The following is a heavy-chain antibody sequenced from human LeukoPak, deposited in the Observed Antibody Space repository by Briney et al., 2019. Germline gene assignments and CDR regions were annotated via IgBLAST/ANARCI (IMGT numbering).Heavy chain of an antibody. D-gene: IGHD5-12*01. V-gene: IGHV4-59*08. CDR3: ARRDRGLTDAFDI. Sequence: KPSETLSLTCTVSGGSIRSYYWSWIRQPPGKGLEWIGYIYYSGSTNYNPSLKSRVTISVDTSKNQFSLKLSSVTAADTAVYYCARRDRGLTDAFDIWGQGTMVTVSS. J-gene: IGHJ3*02. CDR2: IYYSGST. CDR1: GGSIRSYY.